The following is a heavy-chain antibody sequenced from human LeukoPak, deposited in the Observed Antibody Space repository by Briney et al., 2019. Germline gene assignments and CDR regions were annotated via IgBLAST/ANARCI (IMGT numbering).Heavy chain of an antibody. Sequence: TLSLTCTVSGGSISSYYWSWIRQPPGKALEWLALIYWDDDKRYSPSLKSRLTITKDTSKNQVVLTMTNMDPVDTATYYCAHWTSTVTFDYWGQGTLVTVSS. CDR2: IYWDDDK. J-gene: IGHJ4*02. D-gene: IGHD4-17*01. CDR1: GGSISSYYW. CDR3: AHWTSTVTFDY. V-gene: IGHV2-5*08.